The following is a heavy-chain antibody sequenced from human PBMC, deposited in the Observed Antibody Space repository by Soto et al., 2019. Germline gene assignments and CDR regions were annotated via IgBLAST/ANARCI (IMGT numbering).Heavy chain of an antibody. J-gene: IGHJ4*02. Sequence: ASVKVSCKASGYPFTTYHLHWVRQAPGQGLEWMGIVYVTGTGTRSAQKFQGRLTMTRDRSTSTVYMELSSLRSEDTAVYYCARPEGYGSGSYYFDSWGQGTLVTVSS. CDR3: ARPEGYGSGSYYFDS. CDR2: VYVTGTGT. V-gene: IGHV1-46*01. D-gene: IGHD3-10*01. CDR1: GYPFTTYH.